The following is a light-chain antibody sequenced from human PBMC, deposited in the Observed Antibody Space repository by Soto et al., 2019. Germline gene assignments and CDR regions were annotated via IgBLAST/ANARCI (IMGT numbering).Light chain of an antibody. CDR3: QQYSEWPWT. CDR1: QGVYSH. J-gene: IGKJ1*01. Sequence: IVMTQSPATLSVSPGERVTLSCRASQGVYSHLAWYQQKPGQPPRLLLYASSTRATGIPPRFSGGGSGTEFTLTISSLQSEDSAVYSCQQYSEWPWTFGQGTKVEIK. CDR2: ASS. V-gene: IGKV3-15*01.